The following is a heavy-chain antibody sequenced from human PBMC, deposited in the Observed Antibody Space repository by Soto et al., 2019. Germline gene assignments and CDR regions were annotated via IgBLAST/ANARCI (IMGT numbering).Heavy chain of an antibody. Sequence: GASVKVSCKASGYTFTSYAMHWVRQAPGQRLEWMGWINAGNGNTKYSQKFQGRVTITRDTSASTAYMELSSLRSEDTAVYYCAASFHYYGSGSPWPFDSWAQRTPVTVSS. CDR3: AASFHYYGSGSPWPFDS. V-gene: IGHV1-3*01. CDR2: INAGNGNT. D-gene: IGHD3-10*01. J-gene: IGHJ4*02. CDR1: GYTFTSYA.